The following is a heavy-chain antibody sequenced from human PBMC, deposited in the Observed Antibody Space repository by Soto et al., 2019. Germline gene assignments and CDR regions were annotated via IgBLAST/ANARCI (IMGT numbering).Heavy chain of an antibody. Sequence: EVQLVESRGDLVQRGGSLRLSCAASGFPFSSYWMHWVRHTPGKGLDWVARISGDGVTTYYADSVTGRFTVSRGNAKNTLSLQISGLRAEDTAVYYCAREYDGLLTGYYTDYWGHGTLVSVSS. V-gene: IGHV3-74*01. J-gene: IGHJ4*01. CDR3: AREYDGLLTGYYTDY. CDR2: ISGDGVTT. D-gene: IGHD3-9*01. CDR1: GFPFSSYW.